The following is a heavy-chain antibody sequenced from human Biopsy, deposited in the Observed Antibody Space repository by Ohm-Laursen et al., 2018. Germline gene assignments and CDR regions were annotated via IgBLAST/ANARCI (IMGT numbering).Heavy chain of an antibody. J-gene: IGHJ4*02. Sequence: GSSVKVSCKASGYSFTSYYMHWVRQAPGQGLEWMGMINPSGSTTSYPQIFQGRVTMTPNTSVNTAYMELSSLTFEDTAVYYCAIEGGTYSKPFDYWGQGSQVIVSS. V-gene: IGHV1-46*01. CDR1: GYSFTSYY. CDR3: AIEGGTYSKPFDY. D-gene: IGHD1-26*01. CDR2: INPSGSTT.